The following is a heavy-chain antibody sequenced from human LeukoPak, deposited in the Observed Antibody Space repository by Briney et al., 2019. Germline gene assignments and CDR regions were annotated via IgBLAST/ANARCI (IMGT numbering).Heavy chain of an antibody. V-gene: IGHV1-69*04. CDR1: GGTFSSYA. J-gene: IGHJ4*02. CDR2: IIPIFGIA. Sequence: ASVKVSCKAPGGTFSSYAISWVRQAPGQGLEWMGRIIPIFGIANYAQKFQGRVTITADKSTSTAYMELSSLRSEDTAVYYCARDAGLEYYYDSSGYYRLDYWGQGTLVTVSS. CDR3: ARDAGLEYYYDSSGYYRLDY. D-gene: IGHD3-22*01.